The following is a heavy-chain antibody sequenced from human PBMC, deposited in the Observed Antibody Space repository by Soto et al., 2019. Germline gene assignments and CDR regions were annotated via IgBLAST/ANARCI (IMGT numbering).Heavy chain of an antibody. V-gene: IGHV1-69*13. Sequence: GASVKVSCKASGGTFSSYAISWVRQAPGQGLEWMGGIIPIFGTANYAQKFQGRVTITADESTSTAYMELSSLRSEDTAVYYCAREGRYYDSSGYYPGAFDIWGQGTMVTVSS. CDR1: GGTFSSYA. CDR3: AREGRYYDSSGYYPGAFDI. D-gene: IGHD3-22*01. CDR2: IIPIFGTA. J-gene: IGHJ3*02.